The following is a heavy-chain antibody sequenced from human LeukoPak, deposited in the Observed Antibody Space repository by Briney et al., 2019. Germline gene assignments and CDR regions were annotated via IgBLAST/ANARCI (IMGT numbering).Heavy chain of an antibody. CDR2: ISYDGSNK. Sequence: GGSLRLSCAASGYGMHWVRQAPGKGLEWVAVISYDGSNKYYADSVKGRFTISRDNSKNTLYLQMNSLRAEDTAVYYCARDRVGALGYWGQGTLVTVSS. CDR1: GYG. D-gene: IGHD1-26*01. J-gene: IGHJ4*02. CDR3: ARDRVGALGY. V-gene: IGHV3-30*03.